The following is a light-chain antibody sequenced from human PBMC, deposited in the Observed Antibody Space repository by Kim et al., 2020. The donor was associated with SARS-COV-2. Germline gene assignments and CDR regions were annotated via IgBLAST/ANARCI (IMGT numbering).Light chain of an antibody. V-gene: IGLV1-40*01. CDR3: QSYDNSLNAYV. J-gene: IGLJ1*01. CDR1: SSNIGAGFD. CDR2: ANT. Sequence: QSVLTQPPSLSGAPGQRVTMSCTGSSSNIGAGFDVHWYQQLPGTAPKLLIYANTKRPSGVPDRLSGSKSGTSASLAITGLQAGDEADYYCQSYDNSLNAYVFGTGTKVTVL.